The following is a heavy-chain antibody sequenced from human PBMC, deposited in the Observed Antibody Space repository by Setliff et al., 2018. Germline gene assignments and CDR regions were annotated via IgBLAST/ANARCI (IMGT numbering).Heavy chain of an antibody. CDR3: ARINFYVSSGYYYAPEL. Sequence: ASVKVSCKTSGYLLTSYGLTWVRQAPGQGLDWLGWISPYNGHTNYAQNLQGRVTMTTDTSTTTAYMELRSLRADDTAVYYCARINFYVSSGYYYAPELWGQGTTVTVSS. D-gene: IGHD3-22*01. CDR2: ISPYNGHT. V-gene: IGHV1-18*01. J-gene: IGHJ4*02. CDR1: GYLLTSYG.